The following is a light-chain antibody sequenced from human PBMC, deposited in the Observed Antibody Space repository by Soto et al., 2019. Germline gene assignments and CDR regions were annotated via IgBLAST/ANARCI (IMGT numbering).Light chain of an antibody. V-gene: IGKV3-20*01. CDR2: GAS. J-gene: IGKJ1*01. Sequence: EIVLTQSPGTLSLSPGERATLSCRASQSVRSNFLAWYQQKPGQAPRLLIYGASNRATGIPDRFSGSGSGTEFTLTISSLQSEDFAVYYCQQFRNWPWTFGQGTKVDI. CDR3: QQFRNWPWT. CDR1: QSVRSNF.